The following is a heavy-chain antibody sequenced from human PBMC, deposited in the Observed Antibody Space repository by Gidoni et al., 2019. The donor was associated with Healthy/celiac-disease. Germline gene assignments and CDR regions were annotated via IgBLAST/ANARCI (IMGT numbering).Heavy chain of an antibody. CDR3: ARDRKWGMHVPSYYYYYGMDV. CDR2: IKQDGSEK. CDR1: GFTLSSYW. D-gene: IGHD7-27*01. J-gene: IGHJ6*02. Sequence: EVQLVESGGGLVQPGGSLRLSCAASGFTLSSYWLSWVRQAPGKGLEWVANIKQDGSEKYYVDSVKGRFTISRDNAKNSLYLQMNSLRAEDTAVYYCARDRKWGMHVPSYYYYYGMDVWGQGTTVTVSS. V-gene: IGHV3-7*01.